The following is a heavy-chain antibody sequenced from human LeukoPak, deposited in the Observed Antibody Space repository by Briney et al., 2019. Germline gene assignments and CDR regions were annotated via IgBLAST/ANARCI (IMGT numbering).Heavy chain of an antibody. D-gene: IGHD3-16*02. CDR3: TSPIIMITFGGVIVKDY. J-gene: IGHJ4*02. Sequence: PGGSLRLSCAASGFTFSSYGMHWVRQAPGKGLEWVAVIWYDGGNKYYADSVKGRFTISRDNSKNTLYLQMNSLRAEDTAVYYCTSPIIMITFGGVIVKDYWGQGTLVTVSS. V-gene: IGHV3-33*01. CDR1: GFTFSSYG. CDR2: IWYDGGNK.